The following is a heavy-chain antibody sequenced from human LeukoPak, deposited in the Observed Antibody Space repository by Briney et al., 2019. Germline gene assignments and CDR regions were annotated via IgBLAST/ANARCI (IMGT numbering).Heavy chain of an antibody. J-gene: IGHJ4*02. D-gene: IGHD3-22*01. Sequence: TVKVSCKASGGTLSSYALNWVRQAPGQGLEWMGRIIPIFAIVNYAQNFQGRVTITADKSTNTAYMELSSLRFEDTAFYYCARADSSGYSLDENFDYWGQGTLVTVSS. CDR1: GGTLSSYA. V-gene: IGHV1-69*04. CDR3: ARADSSGYSLDENFDY. CDR2: IIPIFAIV.